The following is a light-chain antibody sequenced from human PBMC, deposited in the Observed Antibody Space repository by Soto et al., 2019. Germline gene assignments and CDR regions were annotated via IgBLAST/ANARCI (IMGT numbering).Light chain of an antibody. CDR1: QSIDSW. CDR2: KTS. J-gene: IGKJ4*01. CDR3: QQYKSFSLT. V-gene: IGKV1-5*03. Sequence: DIQMTQSPSTLSASVGDRVTITCRASQSIDSWLAWYQQKPGKAPKLLIYKTSNLESGVPSRFSGSGSGTEVSLTISSLQPDDFATYYCQQYKSFSLTFGGGTRVEVK.